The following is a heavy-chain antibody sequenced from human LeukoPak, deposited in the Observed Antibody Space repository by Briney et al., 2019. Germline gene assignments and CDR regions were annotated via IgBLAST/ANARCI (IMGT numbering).Heavy chain of an antibody. D-gene: IGHD3-10*01. CDR3: ARLFGEYIFDY. J-gene: IGHJ4*02. Sequence: PSETLSLTCTVSGGSISSYYWSWIRQPPGKGLEWIGYIYYSGSTNYNPSLKSRVTISVDTSKNQFSLKLSSVTAADTAVYYCARLFGEYIFDYRGQGTLVTVSS. CDR1: GGSISSYY. CDR2: IYYSGST. V-gene: IGHV4-59*01.